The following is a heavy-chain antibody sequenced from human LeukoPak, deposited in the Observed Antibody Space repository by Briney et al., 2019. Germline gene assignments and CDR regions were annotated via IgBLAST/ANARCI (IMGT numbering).Heavy chain of an antibody. CDR1: GGSISSSNW. V-gene: IGHV4-4*02. CDR3: AREVHCSGGSCYGGDFDY. CDR2: IYHSGST. J-gene: IGHJ4*02. D-gene: IGHD2-15*01. Sequence: SGTLSLTCAVSGGSISSSNWWSWVRQPPGKGLEWIGEIYHSGSTNYNPSLKSRVTISVDKSKNQFSLKLSSVTAADTAVYYCAREVHCSGGSCYGGDFDYWGQGTLVTVSS.